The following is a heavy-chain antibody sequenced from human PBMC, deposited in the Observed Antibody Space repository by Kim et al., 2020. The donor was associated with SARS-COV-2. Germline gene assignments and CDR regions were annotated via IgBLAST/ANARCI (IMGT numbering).Heavy chain of an antibody. CDR2: INHSGST. V-gene: IGHV4-34*01. CDR1: GGSFSGYY. Sequence: SETLSLTCAVYGGSFSGYYWSWIRQPPGKGLEWIGEINHSGSTNYNPSLKSRVTISVDTSKNQFSLKLSSVTAADTAVYYCASRPGYSSSWYLGGMDVWGQGTTVTVSS. CDR3: ASRPGYSSSWYLGGMDV. D-gene: IGHD6-13*01. J-gene: IGHJ6*02.